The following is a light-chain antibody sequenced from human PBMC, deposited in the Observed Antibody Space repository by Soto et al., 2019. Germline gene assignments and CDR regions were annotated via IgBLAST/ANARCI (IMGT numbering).Light chain of an antibody. V-gene: IGLV2-11*01. CDR2: DVS. CDR3: CSYAGSYTLV. J-gene: IGLJ3*02. Sequence: QSALTQPRSVSGSPGQSVTISCTGTSNDVGGYNFVSWYQHHPGKAPKLMIYDVSKRPSGVPDRFSGSKSGSTASLTISGLQAEDEADYYCCSYAGSYTLVFGGGTKLTVL. CDR1: SNDVGGYNF.